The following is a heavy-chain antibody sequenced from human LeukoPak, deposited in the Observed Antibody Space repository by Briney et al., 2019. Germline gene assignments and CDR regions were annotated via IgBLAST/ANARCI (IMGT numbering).Heavy chain of an antibody. J-gene: IGHJ6*03. Sequence: PGGSLRLSCAASGFTFSSYAMSWVRQAPGKGLEWVSAISGSGGSTYYADSVKGRFTISRDNSKNTLYLQMNSLRAEDTAVYYCAKDRALYGRAYYYMDVWGKGTTVTISS. V-gene: IGHV3-23*01. CDR3: AKDRALYGRAYYYMDV. CDR1: GFTFSSYA. CDR2: ISGSGGST. D-gene: IGHD3-10*02.